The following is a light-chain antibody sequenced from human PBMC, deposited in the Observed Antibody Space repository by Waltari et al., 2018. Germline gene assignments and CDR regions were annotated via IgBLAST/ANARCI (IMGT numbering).Light chain of an antibody. CDR3: QQYYRSRT. CDR1: QSILYSSNDKNY. V-gene: IGKV4-1*01. J-gene: IGKJ1*01. CDR2: WAS. Sequence: DIVMNQSPDSLAVSLGERATINCKSSQSILYSSNDKNYLAWYQQKPGQPPKLLIYWASTRESGVPDRFSGSGSGTDFTLTISSLQAEDVAVYYCQQYYRSRTFGQGTKVEIK.